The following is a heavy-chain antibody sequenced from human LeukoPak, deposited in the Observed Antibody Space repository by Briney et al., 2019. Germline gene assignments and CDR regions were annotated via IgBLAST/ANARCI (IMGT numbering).Heavy chain of an antibody. CDR2: ISYDGSNK. CDR3: VKDGSEVYFDY. J-gene: IGHJ4*02. CDR1: GFTFSSYG. Sequence: GRSLRLSCAASGFTFSSYGMHWVRQAPGKGLEWVAVISYDGSNKYYADSVKGRFTISRDNSKNTLYLQMNSLRAEDTAVYYCVKDGSEVYFDYWGQGTLVTVSS. V-gene: IGHV3-30*18. D-gene: IGHD1-26*01.